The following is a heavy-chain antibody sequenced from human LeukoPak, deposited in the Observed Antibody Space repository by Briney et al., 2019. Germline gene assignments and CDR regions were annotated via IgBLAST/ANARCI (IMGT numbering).Heavy chain of an antibody. CDR2: LSYDGGIK. Sequence: GRSLRLSCAASGFTFSSYAMHWVRQAPGKGLEWVAVLSYDGGIKYYADSVKGRFTFSRDNSKNTLSLQMNSLRAEDTALYYCARSRCCSGGTCYSNYYYYYMDVWGKGTSVTVSS. D-gene: IGHD2-15*01. V-gene: IGHV3-30*04. J-gene: IGHJ6*03. CDR3: ARSRCCSGGTCYSNYYYYYMDV. CDR1: GFTFSSYA.